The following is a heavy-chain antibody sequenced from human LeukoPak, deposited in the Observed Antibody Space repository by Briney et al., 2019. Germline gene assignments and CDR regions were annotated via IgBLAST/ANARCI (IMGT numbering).Heavy chain of an antibody. CDR1: GFTFSSYW. Sequence: GGSLRLSCAASGFTFSSYWMSWVRQAPGKGLEWVANIKQDGSEKYYVDSVKGRFTISRDNAKNSLYLQMNSLRAEDTAVYYCAKSVHGDAFDIWGQGTMVTVSS. V-gene: IGHV3-7*01. CDR3: AKSVHGDAFDI. J-gene: IGHJ3*02. CDR2: IKQDGSEK. D-gene: IGHD1-1*01.